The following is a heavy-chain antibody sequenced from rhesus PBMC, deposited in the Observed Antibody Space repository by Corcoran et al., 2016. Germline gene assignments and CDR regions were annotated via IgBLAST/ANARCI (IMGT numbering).Heavy chain of an antibody. CDR2: IYGRGGST. D-gene: IGHD3-28*01. CDR1: GGSISSSNW. V-gene: IGHV4-93*02. Sequence: QVQLQESGPAVVKPSETLSLTCAVSGGSISSSNWWSWIRQSPGKGLEWIGGIYGRGGSTEYNPSLKRRVTISIDTSKNQFSLKLSSVTAADTAVYYCARQWGIVVIIGYFDLWGPGTPITISS. CDR3: ARQWGIVVIIGYFDL. J-gene: IGHJ2*01.